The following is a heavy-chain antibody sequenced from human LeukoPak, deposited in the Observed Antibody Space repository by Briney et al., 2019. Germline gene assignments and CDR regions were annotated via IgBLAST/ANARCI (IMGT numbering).Heavy chain of an antibody. CDR3: ASPNYYDSSGNAFDI. J-gene: IGHJ3*02. Sequence: ASVKVSFKASGYTFTSYYMNWVRTAPGQGLGWMGIINPSGGSTSYAQKFQGRVTMTRDTSTSTVYMELSSLRSEDTAVYYCASPNYYDSSGNAFDIWGQGTMVTVSS. D-gene: IGHD3-22*01. V-gene: IGHV1-46*01. CDR1: GYTFTSYY. CDR2: INPSGGST.